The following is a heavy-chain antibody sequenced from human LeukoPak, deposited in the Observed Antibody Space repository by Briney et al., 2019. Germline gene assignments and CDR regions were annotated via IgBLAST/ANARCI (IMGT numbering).Heavy chain of an antibody. V-gene: IGHV3-30*12. CDR3: ARDLAWGAFDY. D-gene: IGHD7-27*01. CDR1: GFTFSSYS. J-gene: IGHJ4*02. CDR2: ISYDGSNK. Sequence: GGSLRLSYAASGFTFSSYSMQWVRQTPGKGLEWVAVISYDGSNKYYADSVKGRFTISRDNAKNTLYLQMNSLRVEDTAVYYCARDLAWGAFDYWGQGTLVTVSS.